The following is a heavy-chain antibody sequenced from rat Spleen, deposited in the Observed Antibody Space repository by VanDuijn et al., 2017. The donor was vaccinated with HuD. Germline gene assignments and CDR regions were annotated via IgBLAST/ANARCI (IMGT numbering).Heavy chain of an antibody. CDR2: ISPSGGST. CDR3: TRGYAHY. CDR1: GFTFSNYG. D-gene: IGHD1-12*03. Sequence: EVQLVESGGGLVQPGRSLKLSCAASGFTFSNYGMAWVRQAPTKGLEWVASISPSGGSTYYRDSVKGRFTISRDNAKSTLYLQMHSLTSEDTATYYCTRGYAHYWGQGVMVTVSS. J-gene: IGHJ2*01. V-gene: IGHV5-29*01.